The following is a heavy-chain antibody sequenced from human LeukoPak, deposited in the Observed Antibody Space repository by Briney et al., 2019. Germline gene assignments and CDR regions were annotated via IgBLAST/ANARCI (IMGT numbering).Heavy chain of an antibody. CDR1: GSTFSSYA. Sequence: GGSLRLSCAASGSTFSSYAMHWVRQAPGKGLEWVAVISYDGSNKYYADSVKGRFTISRDNSKNTLYLQMNSLRAEDTAVYYCAREGFEITVTTVYYYYYMDVWGKGTTVTVSS. V-gene: IGHV3-30*04. CDR3: AREGFEITVTTVYYYYYMDV. CDR2: ISYDGSNK. D-gene: IGHD4-17*01. J-gene: IGHJ6*03.